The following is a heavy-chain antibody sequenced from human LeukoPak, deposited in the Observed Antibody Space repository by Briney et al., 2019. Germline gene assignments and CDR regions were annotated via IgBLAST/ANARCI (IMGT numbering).Heavy chain of an antibody. Sequence: PSQTLSLTLTVSGPSMGSGGYDSGWLREQPGKGLEWIVKVDSSTTTYYNPSLKSRVTISVDTSKNQFSLKLSSVTAADTAVYYCARCPGGYSRYYYYYGMDVWGRGTTVTVSS. CDR1: GPSMGSGGYD. J-gene: IGHJ6*02. D-gene: IGHD3-22*01. V-gene: IGHV4-31*03. CDR2: VDSSTTT. CDR3: ARCPGGYSRYYYYYGMDV.